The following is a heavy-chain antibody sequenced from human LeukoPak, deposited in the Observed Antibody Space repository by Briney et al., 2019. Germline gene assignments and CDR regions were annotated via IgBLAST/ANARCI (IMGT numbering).Heavy chain of an antibody. CDR3: ARVGYCSSTSCYTPIDY. D-gene: IGHD2-2*02. CDR1: GYTLDDYG. J-gene: IGHJ4*02. V-gene: IGHV3-20*04. Sequence: GGSLRLLCGASGYTLDDYGMRGVREARGKGGEWVSGINWNCASTSYADSVTPQFTISRDTAKNSMYLQMNRLRAEDTALYYCARVGYCSSTSCYTPIDYWGQGTQVSVSS. CDR2: INWNCAST.